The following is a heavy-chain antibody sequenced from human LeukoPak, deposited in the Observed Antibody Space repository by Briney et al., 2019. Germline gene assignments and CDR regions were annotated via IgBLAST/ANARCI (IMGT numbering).Heavy chain of an antibody. CDR3: ARIYGWTTSGTYELTDY. D-gene: IGHD1-26*01. CDR2: INLNSGAT. V-gene: IGHV1-2*06. Sequence: ASVRVSCKASGFTFTDYYIHWVRQAPGQGLEWMGRINLNSGATNCAQKFQDKVTMTRDTSITTAYMELRSLTSDDTAICYCARIYGWTTSGTYELTDYWGQGTLVTVSS. CDR1: GFTFTDYY. J-gene: IGHJ4*02.